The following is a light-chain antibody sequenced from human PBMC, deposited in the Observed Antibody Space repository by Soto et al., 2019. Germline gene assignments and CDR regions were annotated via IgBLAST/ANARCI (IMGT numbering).Light chain of an antibody. V-gene: IGLV2-8*01. J-gene: IGLJ1*01. CDR1: SSDVGGYNY. CDR2: EVS. CDR3: SSYAGSNSYV. Sequence: QSAPTQPPSASGSPGQSVTLSCTGTSSDVGGYNYVSWYQQEPGKVPKLMIYEVSKRPSGVPDRFSGSKSGNTASLTVSGLQAEDEADYYCSSYAGSNSYVFGTGTKVTVL.